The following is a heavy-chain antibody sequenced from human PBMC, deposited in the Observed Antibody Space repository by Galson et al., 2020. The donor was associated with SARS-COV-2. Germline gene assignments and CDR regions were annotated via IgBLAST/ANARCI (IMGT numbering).Heavy chain of an antibody. CDR3: ASPTQTEDMDADAFAI. D-gene: IGHD2-15*01. J-gene: IGHJ3*02. CDR1: GGSISSSSYY. V-gene: IGHV4-39*07. CDR2: INYSGST. Sequence: SDTLSLTGNVPGGSISSSSYYWCWIRQPPGKRLEWICSINYSGSTYYNPSLKSRVTISVDTSKNQFSLRPSSVTAADTAVYYCASPTQTEDMDADAFAIWDQGTMVTVSS.